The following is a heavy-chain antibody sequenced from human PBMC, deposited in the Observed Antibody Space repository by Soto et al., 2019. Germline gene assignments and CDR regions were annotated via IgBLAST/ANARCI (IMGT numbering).Heavy chain of an antibody. Sequence: GGSLRLSCAASGFTFTKAWMTWVRQTPGKGLEWVSAISGSGGSTYYADSVKGRFTISRDNSKNTLYLQMNSLRAEDTAVYYCAKEFNGYYGSGSAPEYYYYYYGMDVWGQGTTVTVSS. CDR2: ISGSGGST. D-gene: IGHD3-10*01. CDR1: GFTFTKAW. V-gene: IGHV3-23*01. J-gene: IGHJ6*02. CDR3: AKEFNGYYGSGSAPEYYYYYYGMDV.